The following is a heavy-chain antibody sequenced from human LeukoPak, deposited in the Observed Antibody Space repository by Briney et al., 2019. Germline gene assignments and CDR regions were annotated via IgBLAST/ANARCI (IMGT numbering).Heavy chain of an antibody. CDR3: ARDLYSYGANQDDY. V-gene: IGHV3-7*01. J-gene: IGHJ4*02. D-gene: IGHD5-18*01. CDR1: GFTLRSYW. Sequence: PGGSLRLSCAASGFTLRSYWMNWVRQAPGKGLEWVANINQDASAKSYADSVKGRFTISRDDAKNSLHLQMNSLRAEDTAVYYCARDLYSYGANQDDYWGQGILVTVSS. CDR2: INQDASAK.